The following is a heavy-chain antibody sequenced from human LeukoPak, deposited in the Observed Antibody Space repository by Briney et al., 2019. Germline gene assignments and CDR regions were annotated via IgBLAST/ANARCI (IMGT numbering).Heavy chain of an antibody. CDR3: ARKSAAGTCDY. J-gene: IGHJ4*02. V-gene: IGHV3-33*01. CDR2: IWCEGNKR. Sequence: GGSRRLSCAAYGFTFSSYDMQWVRQAPGRGLEWVGVIWCEGNKRYYADSVKGRFTISRGHSKNPLYLQVNCLRAKDTGVSFCARKSAAGTCDYWGQGTLVTVSS. CDR1: GFTFSSYD. D-gene: IGHD6-13*01.